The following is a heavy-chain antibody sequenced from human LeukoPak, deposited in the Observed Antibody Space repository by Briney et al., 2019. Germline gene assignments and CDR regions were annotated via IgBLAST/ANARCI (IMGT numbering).Heavy chain of an antibody. J-gene: IGHJ4*02. D-gene: IGHD5-18*01. CDR3: ATGSGLWSPDY. CDR2: INTDGSGT. Sequence: PGXSLXLSCAASGFTFSSYWMHWVRQAPGKGLVWVSRINTDGSGTSYADSVKGRFTISRDNAKNRLYVQMNSLRAEDTAVYYCATGSGLWSPDYWGQGTLDTVSS. CDR1: GFTFSSYW. V-gene: IGHV3-74*01.